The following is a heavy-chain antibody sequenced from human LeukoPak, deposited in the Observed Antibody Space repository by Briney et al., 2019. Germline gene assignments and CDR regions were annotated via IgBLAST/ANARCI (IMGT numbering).Heavy chain of an antibody. Sequence: GASVKVSCKASGYSFADYYIHWVRQAPGQGLEWMGWIKPNSGGTRSAQKFQGRVTMTRDTSISTAYMELSSLRYDDTAVYYCATNILVRDIINWFDPWGQGTLVTVSS. CDR2: IKPNSGGT. J-gene: IGHJ5*02. CDR1: GYSFADYY. D-gene: IGHD3-10*01. V-gene: IGHV1-2*02. CDR3: ATNILVRDIINWFDP.